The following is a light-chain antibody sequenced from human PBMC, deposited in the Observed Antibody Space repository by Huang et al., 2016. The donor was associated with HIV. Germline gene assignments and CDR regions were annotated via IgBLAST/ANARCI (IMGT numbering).Light chain of an antibody. CDR3: QQYFETPLT. J-gene: IGKJ4*01. Sequence: DIVMTQSPDSLAMSLGERATVNCKSSQTILYSSKNKNYLAWYQQKTGQPPKLLIYWAATRESGVPDRFSGSGSGTDFTLTISSLQAEDVAVYYCQQYFETPLTFGGGTKVEIK. V-gene: IGKV4-1*01. CDR2: WAA. CDR1: QTILYSSKNKNY.